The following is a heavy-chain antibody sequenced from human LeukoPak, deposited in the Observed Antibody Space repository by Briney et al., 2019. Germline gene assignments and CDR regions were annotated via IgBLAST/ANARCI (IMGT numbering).Heavy chain of an antibody. V-gene: IGHV1-69*05. J-gene: IGHJ5*02. D-gene: IGHD6-19*01. Sequence: GASVKVSCKASGGTFSSYAISWVRQAPGQGLEWMGRIIPIFGTANYAQKFQGRVTITTDESMSTAYMELSSLRSEDTAVYYCARDIPVAGGRFDPWGQGTLVTVSS. CDR3: ARDIPVAGGRFDP. CDR2: IIPIFGTA. CDR1: GGTFSSYA.